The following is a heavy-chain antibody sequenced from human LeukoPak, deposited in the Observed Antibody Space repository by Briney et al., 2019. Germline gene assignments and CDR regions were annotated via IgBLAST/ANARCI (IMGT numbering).Heavy chain of an antibody. CDR3: AKLCSGGSCYWNY. CDR2: ISASGSTT. D-gene: IGHD2-15*01. V-gene: IGHV3-23*01. CDR1: GFTFSSYA. Sequence: GGSLRLSCAAAGFTFSSYAMSWVRQPPGKGLEWVSHISASGSTTDYADSVKGRFTISRDNSKNTVCLQMNSLRAEDTAVYYCAKLCSGGSCYWNYWGQGTLVTVSS. J-gene: IGHJ4*02.